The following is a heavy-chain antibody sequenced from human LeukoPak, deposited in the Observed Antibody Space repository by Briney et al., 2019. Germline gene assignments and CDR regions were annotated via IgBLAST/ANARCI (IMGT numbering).Heavy chain of an antibody. V-gene: IGHV3-7*01. D-gene: IGHD3-3*01. J-gene: IGHJ6*03. CDR2: IREDGSEK. CDR1: GFTFSSYW. Sequence: GWSLRLSCAASGFTFSSYWMTWVRQAPGKGLEWVANIREDGSEKYYVDSVKGRFTISRDNAKNSLYLQVNSLRAEDTAVYYCARLNYDFWSGVWEGYYMDVWGKGTTVTVSS. CDR3: ARLNYDFWSGVWEGYYMDV.